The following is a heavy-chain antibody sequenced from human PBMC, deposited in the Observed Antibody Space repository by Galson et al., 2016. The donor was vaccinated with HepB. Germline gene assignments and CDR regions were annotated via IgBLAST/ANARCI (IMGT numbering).Heavy chain of an antibody. CDR3: AGDSLGWERLRFGLDV. CDR1: TFNVTTKY. J-gene: IGHJ6*02. Sequence: SLRLSCAASTFNVTTKYMSWVRQAPGKGLEWVSGIYSGGATSSAASAEGRFTISRDNAKNTLHLQMNSLTVEDTALYYCAGDSLGWERLRFGLDVWGQGTMVTVSS. CDR2: IYSGGAT. D-gene: IGHD1-26*01. V-gene: IGHV3-53*01.